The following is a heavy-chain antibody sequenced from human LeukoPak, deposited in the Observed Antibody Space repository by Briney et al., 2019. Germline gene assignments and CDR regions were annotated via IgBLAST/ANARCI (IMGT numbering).Heavy chain of an antibody. CDR1: GFTFSNYA. J-gene: IGHJ5*02. V-gene: IGHV3-23*01. Sequence: PGGSLRLSCAASGFTFSNYAMSWVRQAPGKGRQWVSTISGSGGRTYFADSVKGRFTISRDNSTNTLYLHMNSLRADDTAVYYCARGVGGSTSWSHHWGLGTPVSVSS. D-gene: IGHD2-2*01. CDR2: ISGSGGRT. CDR3: ARGVGGSTSWSHH.